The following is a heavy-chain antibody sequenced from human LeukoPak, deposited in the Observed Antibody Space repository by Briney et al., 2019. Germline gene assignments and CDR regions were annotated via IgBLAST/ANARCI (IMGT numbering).Heavy chain of an antibody. CDR2: IKQDGSEK. V-gene: IGHV3-7*01. CDR3: ARYGSGSPDY. J-gene: IGHJ4*02. D-gene: IGHD3-10*01. Sequence: QPGGSLRLSCAASGFTFSSYWMSWVRQAPGKGLEWVANIKQDGSEKEYVDSVKGRFTSSRDNGKNSLYLQMNSLRAEDTAVYYCARYGSGSPDYWGQGTLVTVSS. CDR1: GFTFSSYW.